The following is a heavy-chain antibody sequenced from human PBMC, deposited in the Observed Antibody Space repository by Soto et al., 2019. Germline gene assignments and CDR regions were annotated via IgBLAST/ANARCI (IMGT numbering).Heavy chain of an antibody. D-gene: IGHD6-19*01. Sequence: GGSLRLSCAASGFTVSSNYMSWVRQAPGKGLEWVSVIHSDGSTYYADSVKGRFTISRDNSKNTLYLQMNSLRAEDTAVYYCAKVPPQGQWLFDAFDIWGQGTMVTVSS. V-gene: IGHV3-53*01. CDR1: GFTVSSNY. CDR2: IHSDGST. CDR3: AKVPPQGQWLFDAFDI. J-gene: IGHJ3*02.